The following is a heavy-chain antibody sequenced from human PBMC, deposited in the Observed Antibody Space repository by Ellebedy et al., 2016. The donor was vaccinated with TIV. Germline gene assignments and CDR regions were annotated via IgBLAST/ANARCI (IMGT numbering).Heavy chain of an antibody. V-gene: IGHV4-39*07. CDR3: ARATRLGAPVNAYAMDV. D-gene: IGHD1-26*01. J-gene: IGHJ6*02. CDR1: GGSISSSSYY. Sequence: SETLSLTCTVSGGSISSSSYYWAWIRQPPGKGPVWIGNIFYSGSTFYNRTLKSRVTMTVDTSNNQFSLTLSSVTAADTAVYYCARATRLGAPVNAYAMDVWGQGTTVTVSS. CDR2: IFYSGST.